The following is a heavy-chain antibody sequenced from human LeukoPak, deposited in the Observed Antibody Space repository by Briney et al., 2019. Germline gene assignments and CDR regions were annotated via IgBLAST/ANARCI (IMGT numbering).Heavy chain of an antibody. J-gene: IGHJ4*02. D-gene: IGHD1-26*01. CDR3: ASWNSEWELPQFDY. CDR2: INPNSGRT. Sequence: ASVEVSCKASGYTLTGYYMHWVRQATGQGLEWMGWINPNSGRTNYAQKLQGRVTMTTDTSTSTAYMEPRSLRSDDTAVYYCASWNSEWELPQFDYWGQGTLVTVSS. V-gene: IGHV1-2*02. CDR1: GYTLTGYY.